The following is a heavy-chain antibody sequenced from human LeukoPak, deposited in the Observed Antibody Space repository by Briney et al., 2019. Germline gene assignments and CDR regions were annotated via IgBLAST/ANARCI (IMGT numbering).Heavy chain of an antibody. CDR2: IKSKTDGGTT. CDR3: TSNHDSSGYTPDY. CDR1: GFTFSNAW. J-gene: IGHJ4*02. Sequence: GGSLRLSCAASGFTFSNAWMNWVRQAPGKGLEWVGRIKSKTDGGTTDYAAPVKGRFTISRDDSKNTLYLQMNSLKTEDTAVYYCTSNHDSSGYTPDYWGQGTLVTVSS. D-gene: IGHD3-22*01. V-gene: IGHV3-15*07.